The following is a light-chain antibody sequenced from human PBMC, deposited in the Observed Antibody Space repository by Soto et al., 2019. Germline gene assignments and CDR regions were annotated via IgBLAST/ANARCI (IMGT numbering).Light chain of an antibody. CDR2: SNN. Sequence: ELTQPPSASGTPGQRVTISCSGSSSNIGSNYVYWYQQLPGTAPKLLIYSNNQRPSGVPDRFSGSKSGTSASLAISGLRSEDEADYYCAAWDDSLSVWVFGGGTKLTVL. J-gene: IGLJ3*02. CDR1: SSNIGSNY. CDR3: AAWDDSLSVWV. V-gene: IGLV1-47*02.